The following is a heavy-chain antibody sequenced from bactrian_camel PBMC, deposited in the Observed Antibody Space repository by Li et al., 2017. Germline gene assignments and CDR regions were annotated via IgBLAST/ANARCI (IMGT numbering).Heavy chain of an antibody. D-gene: IGHD5*01. CDR3: AADPSRELWVGYPPYKC. V-gene: IGHV3S57*01. J-gene: IGHJ4*01. CDR1: GRTSRSYC. Sequence: VQLVESGGGSVQAGGSLTLSCAAGGYGRTSRSYCMGWFRQLPGKEREAVAAIDSDGQATYADSVKGRFTISKDNAKNTLYLQMNSLKPEDTAVYYCAADPSRELWVGYPPYKCWGQGTQVTVS. CDR2: IDSDGQA.